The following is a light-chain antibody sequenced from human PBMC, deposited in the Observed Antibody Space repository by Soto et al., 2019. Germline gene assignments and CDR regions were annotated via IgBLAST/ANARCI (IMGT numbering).Light chain of an antibody. CDR1: RSDVGGYNY. Sequence: QPVLTQPASVSGSPGQSITISCTGTRSDVGGYNYVSWYQHHPGKAPKLMIYEVTYRPSGVSNRFSGSKSGNTASLTISGLQADDEADYYCSSYTSSSTHVVFGGGTKLTVL. V-gene: IGLV2-14*01. CDR3: SSYTSSSTHVV. J-gene: IGLJ2*01. CDR2: EVT.